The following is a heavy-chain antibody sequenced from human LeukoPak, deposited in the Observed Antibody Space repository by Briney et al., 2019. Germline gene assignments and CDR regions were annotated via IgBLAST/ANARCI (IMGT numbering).Heavy chain of an antibody. V-gene: IGHV4-39*01. CDR3: AKWPID. CDR2: IYYSGST. Sequence: SETLSLTCTVSGGSISSSNYYWAWIRQPPGKGLECIGSIYYSGSTYYNPSLKSRVTISVDTSKNQFFLKVNSATATDTAVYYCAKWPIDWGQGTLVTVSS. D-gene: IGHD2-8*01. CDR1: GGSISSSNYY. J-gene: IGHJ4*02.